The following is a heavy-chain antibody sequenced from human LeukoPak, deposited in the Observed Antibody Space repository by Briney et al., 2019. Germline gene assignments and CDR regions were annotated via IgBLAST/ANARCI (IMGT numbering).Heavy chain of an antibody. CDR3: ATDLLAGGLKTFDP. CDR1: GNTLSEFS. V-gene: IGHV1-24*01. Sequence: GASVKVSCKVTGNTLSEFSMHWLRQSPGKGLEWMGGFDPEVGGTVYAQKFQGRVTMTEDTSTETAYMELSSLRSEDTAVYYCATDLLAGGLKTFDPWGQGTLVTVSS. J-gene: IGHJ5*02. CDR2: FDPEVGGT.